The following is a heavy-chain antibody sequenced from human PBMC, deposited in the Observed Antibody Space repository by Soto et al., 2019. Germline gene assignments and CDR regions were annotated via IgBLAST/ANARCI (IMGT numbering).Heavy chain of an antibody. D-gene: IGHD5-18*01. CDR2: IYYSGST. Sequence: QLQLQESGPGLVKPSETLSLTCTVSGGFIRSSRDYWGWIRQAPGKGLEWIGSIYYSGSTYYNPSLKSRVTISVDTSKNQFSLKLSSVTAADTAVYYCARQEWIQLWPDDYWGQGTLVTVSS. J-gene: IGHJ4*02. CDR3: ARQEWIQLWPDDY. V-gene: IGHV4-39*01. CDR1: GGFIRSSRDY.